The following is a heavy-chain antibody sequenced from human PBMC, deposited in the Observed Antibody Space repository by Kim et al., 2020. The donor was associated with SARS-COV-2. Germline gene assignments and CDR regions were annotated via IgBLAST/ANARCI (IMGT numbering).Heavy chain of an antibody. J-gene: IGHJ4*02. CDR1: GGSVSSGSYY. Sequence: SETLSLTCTVSGGSVSSGSYYWSWIRQSPGKGLEWIGYIHYTGSTNYNPSLKSRVTISLDTSKNQFSLRLTSVTAADTALYFCARDFIGFDYWGQGTRVT. CDR2: IHYTGST. D-gene: IGHD2-15*01. CDR3: ARDFIGFDY. V-gene: IGHV4-61*01.